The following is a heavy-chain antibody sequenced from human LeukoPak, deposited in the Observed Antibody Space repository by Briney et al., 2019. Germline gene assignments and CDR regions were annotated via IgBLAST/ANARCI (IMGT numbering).Heavy chain of an antibody. V-gene: IGHV3-21*01. CDR1: GFTFSSYS. CDR3: AREGCSGGSCYSTDP. Sequence: AGGSLRLSCAASGFTFSSYSMNWVRQAPGKRLEWVSSISSSSSYIYYADSVKGRFTISRDNAKNSLYLQMNSLRAEDTAVYYCAREGCSGGSCYSTDPWGQGTLVTVSS. CDR2: ISSSSSYI. J-gene: IGHJ5*02. D-gene: IGHD2-15*01.